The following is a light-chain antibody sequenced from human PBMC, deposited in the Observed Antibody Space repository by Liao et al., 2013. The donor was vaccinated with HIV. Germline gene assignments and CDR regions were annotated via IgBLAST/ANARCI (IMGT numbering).Light chain of an antibody. CDR3: QVWDSSRGV. Sequence: SYELTQPPSVSVAPGKTARITCGGSNIGSKSIHWYQQRPGQAPVLVICCDSDRPSGIPERFSGSNSGNTATLTISRVEAGDEADYYCQVWDSSRGVFGGGTKLTVL. V-gene: IGLV3-21*01. CDR2: CDS. J-gene: IGLJ3*02. CDR1: NIGSKS.